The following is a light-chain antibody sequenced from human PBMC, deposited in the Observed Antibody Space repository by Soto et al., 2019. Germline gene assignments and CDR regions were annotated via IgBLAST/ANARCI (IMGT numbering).Light chain of an antibody. V-gene: IGKV1-17*01. CDR3: LQYNDYPRT. Sequence: DIQLTQSPSSLSASVGDRVSFTCGASQGIRNDLAWFQQKAGKAPRRLIYDASSLQSGVPNRFSGSGSGTEFTLTIDSLQPEDFAVYYCLQYNDYPRTFGQGTKVEMK. CDR1: QGIRND. CDR2: DAS. J-gene: IGKJ1*01.